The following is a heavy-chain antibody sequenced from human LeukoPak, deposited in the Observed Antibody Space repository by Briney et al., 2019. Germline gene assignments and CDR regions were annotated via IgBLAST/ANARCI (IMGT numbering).Heavy chain of an antibody. CDR3: ARDPLPLGLRLYIDY. CDR1: GGSFSGYY. Sequence: PSETLSLTCAVYGGSFSGYYWSWIRQPPGKGLEWIGEINHSGSTNYNPSLKSRVTISVDTSKNQFSLKLSSVTAADTAVYYCARDPLPLGLRLYIDYWGQGTLVTVSS. CDR2: INHSGST. D-gene: IGHD3-16*01. J-gene: IGHJ4*02. V-gene: IGHV4-34*01.